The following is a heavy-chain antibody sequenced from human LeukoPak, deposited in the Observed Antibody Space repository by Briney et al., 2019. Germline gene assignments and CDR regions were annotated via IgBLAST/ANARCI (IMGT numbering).Heavy chain of an antibody. D-gene: IGHD3-10*01. CDR1: GGSINSGTYY. V-gene: IGHV4-61*02. J-gene: IGHJ4*02. CDR2: IYTSGST. CDR3: AREGDQHLDGRYYYFDY. Sequence: SETLSLTCTVSGGSINSGTYYWTWIRQPAGRGLEWIGRIYTSGSTNYNPSLKSRVTISVCTSTNQFSLRLRSVTAADTAVYYCAREGDQHLDGRYYYFDYWGQGTLVTVSS.